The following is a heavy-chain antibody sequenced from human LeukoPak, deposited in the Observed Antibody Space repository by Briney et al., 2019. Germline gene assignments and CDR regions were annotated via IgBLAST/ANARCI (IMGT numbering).Heavy chain of an antibody. D-gene: IGHD3-22*01. V-gene: IGHV3-33*01. CDR2: IRSDANNK. J-gene: IGHJ3*02. CDR3: ARAYYFDTTGHDSDALDI. Sequence: GGSLRLSCAASGFNFRNYDMHWVRQAPGKGPEWVASIRSDANNKYYADSVKGRFTISRDNAKNTLFLQTNSLRAEDMAVYYCARAYYFDTTGHDSDALDIWGRGTMVTVSS. CDR1: GFNFRNYD.